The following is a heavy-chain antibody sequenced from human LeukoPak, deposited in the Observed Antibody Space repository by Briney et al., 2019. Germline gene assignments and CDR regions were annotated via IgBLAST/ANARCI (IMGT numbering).Heavy chain of an antibody. CDR2: IKSDGST. CDR3: ARAPSEIGGYYPEYFRH. V-gene: IGHV3-74*01. D-gene: IGHD3-22*01. J-gene: IGHJ1*01. CDR1: GFTFSSYW. Sequence: GGSLRLSCAASGFTFSSYWMHWVRQIPGKGLVWVSRIKSDGSTNYADSVKGRFTISRDNAKNKLSLQMNSLRAEDTGVYYCARAPSEIGGYYPEYFRHWGQGTLVTVSS.